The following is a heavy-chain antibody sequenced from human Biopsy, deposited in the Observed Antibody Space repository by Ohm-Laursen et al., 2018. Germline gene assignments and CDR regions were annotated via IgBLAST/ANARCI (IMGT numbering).Heavy chain of an antibody. V-gene: IGHV4-34*01. CDR1: GGTYSGYY. CDR3: ARFIVPSLHCSNGVCPIRWFDP. J-gene: IGHJ5*02. Sequence: SETLSLTCAVYGGTYSGYYWSWIPQPPGKGLEWIGEDHHDGRANYNPSLKSRVTISGDMSKKQFSLKLSGVTAADTAVYYCARFIVPSLHCSNGVCPIRWFDPWGQGTLVTVFS. D-gene: IGHD2-2*01. CDR2: DHHDGRA.